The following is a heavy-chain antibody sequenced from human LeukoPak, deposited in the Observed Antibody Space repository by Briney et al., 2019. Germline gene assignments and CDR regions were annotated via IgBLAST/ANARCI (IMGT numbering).Heavy chain of an antibody. CDR2: IRYDGSNK. Sequence: GGSLRLSCAASGFTFSSYGMHWVRQAPGKGLEWVAFIRYDGSNKYYADSVKGRFTISRDNSKNTLYLQMNSLRAEDTAVYYCAKDGQLWSGYFRGETNWFDPWGQGTLVTVSS. D-gene: IGHD3-3*01. J-gene: IGHJ5*02. V-gene: IGHV3-30*02. CDR1: GFTFSSYG. CDR3: AKDGQLWSGYFRGETNWFDP.